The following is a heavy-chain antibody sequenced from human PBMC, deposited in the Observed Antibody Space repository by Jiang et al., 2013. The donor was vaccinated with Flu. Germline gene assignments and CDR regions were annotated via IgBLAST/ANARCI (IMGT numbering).Heavy chain of an antibody. J-gene: IGHJ5*02. Sequence: QLVESGAEVKKPGASVKVSCKASGYTFTSYYMHWVRQAPGQGLEWMGIINPSGGSTSYAQKFQGRVTMTRDTSTSTVYMELSSLRSEDTAVYYCARAGRRIAVAGGVNWFDPWGQGTLVTVSS. V-gene: IGHV1-46*01. CDR3: ARAGRRIAVAGGVNWFDP. D-gene: IGHD6-19*01. CDR2: INPSGGST. CDR1: GYTFTSYY.